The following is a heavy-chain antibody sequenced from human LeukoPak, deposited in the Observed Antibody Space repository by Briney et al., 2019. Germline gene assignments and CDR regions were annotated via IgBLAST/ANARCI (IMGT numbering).Heavy chain of an antibody. CDR3: ARDLGSADYYLRYYFDY. CDR2: ISSSGSTI. CDR1: GFTFSSYE. Sequence: GGSLRLSCAASGFTFSSYEMNWVRQAPGKGLEWVSYISSSGSTIYYADSVKGRFTISRDNAKNSLYLQMNSLRAEDTAVYYCARDLGSADYYLRYYFDYWGQGTLVTVSS. V-gene: IGHV3-48*03. D-gene: IGHD3-9*01. J-gene: IGHJ4*02.